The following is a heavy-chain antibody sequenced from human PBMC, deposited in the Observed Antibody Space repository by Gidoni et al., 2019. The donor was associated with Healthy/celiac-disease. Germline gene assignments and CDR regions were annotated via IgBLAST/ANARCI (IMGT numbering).Heavy chain of an antibody. D-gene: IGHD3-3*01. J-gene: IGHJ5*02. CDR1: GYSISSGYY. CDR2: IYHSGST. CDR3: ARDRIFGVVATTENWFDP. Sequence: QVQLQESGPGLVKPSETLSLTCTVSGYSISSGYYWGWIRQPPGKGLEWIGSIYHSGSTYYNPSLKSRVTISVDTSKNQFSLKLSSVTAADTAVYYCARDRIFGVVATTENWFDPWGQGTLVTVSS. V-gene: IGHV4-38-2*02.